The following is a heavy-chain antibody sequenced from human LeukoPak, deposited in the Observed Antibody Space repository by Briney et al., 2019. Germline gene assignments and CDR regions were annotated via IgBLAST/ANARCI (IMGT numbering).Heavy chain of an antibody. V-gene: IGHV4-39*01. CDR2: IYYSGST. D-gene: IGHD6-19*01. CDR1: GGSISSSSCY. J-gene: IGHJ4*02. CDR3: ARHRSSGSPVGY. Sequence: SETLSLTCIVSGGSISSSSCYWGWIRQPPGKGLEWIGSIYYSGSTYYNPSLKSRVTISVDTSKNQFSLKLSSVTAADTAVYYCARHRSSGSPVGYWGQGTLVTVSS.